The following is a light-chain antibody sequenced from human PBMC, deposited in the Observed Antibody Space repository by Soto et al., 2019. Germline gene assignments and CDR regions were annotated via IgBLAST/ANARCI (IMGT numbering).Light chain of an antibody. CDR3: RQRQSWPRT. CDR1: QTVRNNY. CDR2: GAS. V-gene: IGKV3-20*01. J-gene: IGKJ1*01. Sequence: EFVLTQSPGTLSLSPGERATLSCRASQTVRNNYLAWYQQKPGQAPRLLIYGASSRATGIPDRFSGSGTGTDFTLTISDVQPEDFAVYYCRQRQSWPRTFGQGTKVDIK.